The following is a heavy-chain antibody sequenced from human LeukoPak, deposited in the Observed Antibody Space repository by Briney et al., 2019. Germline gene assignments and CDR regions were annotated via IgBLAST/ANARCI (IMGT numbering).Heavy chain of an antibody. Sequence: NRSETLSLTCTVSGGSISSGGYYWSWIRQPPGKGLEWIGYIYHSGSTYYNPSLKSRVTISVDRSKNQFSLKLSSVTAADTAVYYCARSPGPRGVYYLDYWGQGTLVTVSS. J-gene: IGHJ4*02. CDR1: GGSISSGGYY. CDR3: ARSPGPRGVYYLDY. D-gene: IGHD2-8*01. CDR2: IYHSGST. V-gene: IGHV4-30-2*01.